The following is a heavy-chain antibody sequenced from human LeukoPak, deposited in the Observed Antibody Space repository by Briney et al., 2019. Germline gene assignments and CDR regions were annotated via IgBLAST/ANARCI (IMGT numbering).Heavy chain of an antibody. D-gene: IGHD3-22*01. CDR1: GGTFSSYA. CDR3: ARERGDYYDSSGYYRGYFDY. Sequence: ASVKVSCKASGGTFSSYAISWVRQAPGQGLEWMGGIIPISGTANYAQKFQGRVTITADESTSTAYMELSSLRSEDTAVYYCARERGDYYDSSGYYRGYFDYWGQGTLVTVSS. CDR2: IIPISGTA. J-gene: IGHJ4*02. V-gene: IGHV1-69*13.